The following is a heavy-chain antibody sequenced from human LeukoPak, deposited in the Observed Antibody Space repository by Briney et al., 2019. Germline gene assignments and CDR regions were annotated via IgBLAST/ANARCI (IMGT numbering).Heavy chain of an antibody. Sequence: PGGSLRLSCAASAFTFSTYPMHWVRQAPGKGLEWVAVVSYDGSNKYYADSVKGRFTISRDNSKNTLYLQMNSLRAEDTAVYYCARDLGSSTTMIVIWSEGGFDYWGQGTLVTVSS. V-gene: IGHV3-30-3*01. CDR1: AFTFSTYP. CDR3: ARDLGSSTTMIVIWSEGGFDY. CDR2: VSYDGSNK. J-gene: IGHJ4*02. D-gene: IGHD3-22*01.